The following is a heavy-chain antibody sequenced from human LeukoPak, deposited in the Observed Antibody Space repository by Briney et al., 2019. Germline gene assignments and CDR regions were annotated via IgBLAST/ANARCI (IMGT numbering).Heavy chain of an antibody. J-gene: IGHJ5*02. Sequence: GASVKVSCKASGGTFSGYAISWVRQAPGQGLEWMGGIIPIFGTANYAQKFQGRVTITTDESTSTAYMELSSLRSEDTAVYYCARDRAGDSSSSRWFDPWGQGTLVTVSS. V-gene: IGHV1-69*05. CDR1: GGTFSGYA. CDR3: ARDRAGDSSSSRWFDP. D-gene: IGHD6-6*01. CDR2: IIPIFGTA.